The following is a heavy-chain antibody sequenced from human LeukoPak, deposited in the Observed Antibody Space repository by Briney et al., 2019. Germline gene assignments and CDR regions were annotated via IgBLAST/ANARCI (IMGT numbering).Heavy chain of an antibody. J-gene: IGHJ4*02. Sequence: GGSLRLSCAASGFTFSSYAMSWVRQAPGKGLEWVSAISGSGGSTYYADSVKGRFTISRDNSKNTLYLQMNSLRAEDTAVYYCARDNPPDIVVVVAADGEDYWGQGTLVTVSS. CDR2: ISGSGGST. D-gene: IGHD2-15*01. V-gene: IGHV3-23*01. CDR1: GFTFSSYA. CDR3: ARDNPPDIVVVVAADGEDY.